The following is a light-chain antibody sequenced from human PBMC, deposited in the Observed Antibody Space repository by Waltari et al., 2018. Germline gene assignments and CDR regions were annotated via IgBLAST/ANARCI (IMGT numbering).Light chain of an antibody. V-gene: IGLV2-11*01. J-gene: IGLJ3*02. CDR1: SSDVRGYKH. CDR2: DVT. CDR3: CSFAGSYTWV. Sequence: QSALPQPRPVSGSPGPSVTLACPGTSSDVRGYKHVTWYQQHPGEAPKLIFYDVTKRPSGVPDRFSGSKSGNTASLTISGLQAEDEADYYCCSFAGSYTWVFGGGTKVTVL.